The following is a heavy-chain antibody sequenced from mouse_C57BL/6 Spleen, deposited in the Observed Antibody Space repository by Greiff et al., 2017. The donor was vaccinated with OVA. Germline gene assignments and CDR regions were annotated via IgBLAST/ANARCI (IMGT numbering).Heavy chain of an antibody. CDR1: GYTFTSYW. CDR2: IYPGSGST. CDR3: ARGAVVATHWYFDV. Sequence: VQLQQPGAELVKPGASVKMSCKASGYTFTSYWITWVKQRPGQGLEWIGDIYPGSGSTNYNEKFKSKATLTVDTSSSTAYMQLSSLTSEDSAVYYCARGAVVATHWYFDVWGTGTTVTVSS. V-gene: IGHV1-55*01. J-gene: IGHJ1*03. D-gene: IGHD1-1*01.